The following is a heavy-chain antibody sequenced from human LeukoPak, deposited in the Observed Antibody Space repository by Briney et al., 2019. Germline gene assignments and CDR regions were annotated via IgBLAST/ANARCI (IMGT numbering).Heavy chain of an antibody. CDR3: ARDGPDNWFDP. Sequence: ASVKVSCKASGYTFTSYDINWVRQATGQGLEWMGLIDPSGGSTSYAQKFQGRVTMTRDTSTSTVYMELSSLRSEDTAVYYCARDGPDNWFDPWGQGTLVTVSS. J-gene: IGHJ5*02. CDR1: GYTFTSYD. CDR2: IDPSGGST. V-gene: IGHV1-46*01.